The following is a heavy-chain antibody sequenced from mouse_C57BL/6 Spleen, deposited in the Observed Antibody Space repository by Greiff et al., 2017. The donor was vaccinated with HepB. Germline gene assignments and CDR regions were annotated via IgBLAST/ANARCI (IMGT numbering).Heavy chain of an antibody. Sequence: VQLQQSGAELVKPGASVKLSCKASGYTFTEYTIHWVKQRSGQGLEWIGWFYPGSGSIKYNEKFKDKATLTADKSSSTVYMELSRLTAEDSAVYFCARHEGGDDYDDYAMDYWGQGTSVTVSS. CDR2: FYPGSGSI. CDR3: ARHEGGDDYDDYAMDY. D-gene: IGHD2-4*01. J-gene: IGHJ4*01. V-gene: IGHV1-62-2*01. CDR1: GYTFTEYT.